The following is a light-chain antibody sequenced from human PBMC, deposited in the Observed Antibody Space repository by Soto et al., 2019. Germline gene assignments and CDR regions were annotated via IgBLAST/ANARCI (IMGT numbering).Light chain of an antibody. J-gene: IGLJ3*02. CDR1: TGAVTTGYY. V-gene: IGLV7-43*01. Sequence: QAVVTQEPSLTVSPGGTVTLTCASNTGAVTTGYYPNWFQQKPVQAPRSLIYSISNRHSWTPARFSGSLLGGKAALTLSGVQPEDEAEAYYLRYYGGAQPYWVFGGGTKLTVL. CDR2: SIS. CDR3: LRYYGGAQPYWV.